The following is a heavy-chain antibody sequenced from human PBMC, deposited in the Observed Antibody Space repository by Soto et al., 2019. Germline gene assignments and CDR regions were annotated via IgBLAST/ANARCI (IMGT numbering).Heavy chain of an antibody. J-gene: IGHJ4*02. V-gene: IGHV3-23*01. D-gene: IGHD6-13*01. CDR1: GFPFSSNA. CDR3: AKEAAAGLYFFDY. CDR2: ISGSDGST. Sequence: EVQLLESGGGLVQPGGSLRVSCAASGFPFSSNALSWVRLAPGKGLEWVSTISGSDGSTYYAAPVKGRFTISRDSSKNTLYLQMNSLRAEDTAVYYCAKEAAAGLYFFDYWGQGTLVTVSS.